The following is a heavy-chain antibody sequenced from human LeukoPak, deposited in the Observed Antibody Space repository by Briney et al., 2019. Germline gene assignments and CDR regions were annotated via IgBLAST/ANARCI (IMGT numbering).Heavy chain of an antibody. J-gene: IGHJ3*02. D-gene: IGHD3-22*01. Sequence: SETLSLTCAVSGGSISSGGYSWSWIRQPPGKGLEWIGYIYHSGSTYYNPSLKSRVTISVDRSKNQFSLKLSSVTAADTAVYHCARASSSGYFQPDAFDIWGQGTMVTVSS. CDR1: GGSISSGGYS. CDR3: ARASSSGYFQPDAFDI. V-gene: IGHV4-30-2*01. CDR2: IYHSGST.